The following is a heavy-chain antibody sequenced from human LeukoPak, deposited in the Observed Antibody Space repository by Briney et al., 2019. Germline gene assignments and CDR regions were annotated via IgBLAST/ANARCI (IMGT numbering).Heavy chain of an antibody. Sequence: SETLSLTCTVSGGSISSSSYYWGWIRQPPGKGLEWIGTIYYSGSTYYNPSLKSRVTMSVDTSKNQFSLKLSSVTAADTAVYYCARDARKWEPNFDYWGQGTLVTVSS. V-gene: IGHV4-39*07. D-gene: IGHD1-26*01. CDR1: GGSISSSSYY. J-gene: IGHJ4*02. CDR2: IYYSGST. CDR3: ARDARKWEPNFDY.